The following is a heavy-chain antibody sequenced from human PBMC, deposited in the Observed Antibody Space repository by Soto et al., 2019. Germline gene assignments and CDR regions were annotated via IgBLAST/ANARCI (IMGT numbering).Heavy chain of an antibody. D-gene: IGHD1-26*01. CDR3: ARLSGSYYALETYYIDY. CDR2: IYYSGST. V-gene: IGHV4-61*01. Sequence: SETLSLTCTVSGGSVSSGSHYWSWIRQPPGKELEWIGYIYYSGSTDYNPSLKSRVTISVDTSKNQFSLNLSSVTAADTAVYYCARLSGSYYALETYYIDYWGQGTLVTVSS. CDR1: GGSVSSGSHY. J-gene: IGHJ4*02.